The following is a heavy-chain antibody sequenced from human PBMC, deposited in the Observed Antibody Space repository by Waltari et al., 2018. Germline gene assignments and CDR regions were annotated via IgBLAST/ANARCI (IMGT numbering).Heavy chain of an antibody. Sequence: PPGKGLEWIGEINHSGSTNYNPSLKSRVTISVDTSKNQFSLKLSSVTAADTAVYYCARFYDFWSGYYRFYYGMDVWGQGTTVTVSS. J-gene: IGHJ6*02. D-gene: IGHD3-3*01. V-gene: IGHV4-34*01. CDR3: ARFYDFWSGYYRFYYGMDV. CDR2: INHSGST.